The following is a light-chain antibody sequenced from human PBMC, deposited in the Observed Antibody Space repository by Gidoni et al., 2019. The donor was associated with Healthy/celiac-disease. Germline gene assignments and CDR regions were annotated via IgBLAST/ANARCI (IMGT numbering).Light chain of an antibody. Sequence: ELVLTQSPGTLSLSPGERAPLPCRSSQSVSSSYLAWYQQKPGQAPRLLIYGASSRATGIPDRFSGSGSGTDFTLTISRLEPEDFAVYYCQQYGSSPVTFGGGTKVEIK. J-gene: IGKJ4*01. V-gene: IGKV3-20*01. CDR1: QSVSSSY. CDR3: QQYGSSPVT. CDR2: GAS.